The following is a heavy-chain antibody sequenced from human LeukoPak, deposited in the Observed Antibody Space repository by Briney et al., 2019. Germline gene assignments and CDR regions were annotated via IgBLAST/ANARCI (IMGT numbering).Heavy chain of an antibody. CDR1: GDSISSSY. J-gene: IGHJ3*02. Sequence: SETLSLTCNVSGDSISSSYWSWIRQPPGKGLEWIGHIDFRGSTNYNPSLKSRVAISGDTSKNQFSLKLSSVTAADTAVYYCARDLTYYDILTGYQNDAFDIWGQGTMVTVSS. CDR2: IDFRGST. D-gene: IGHD3-9*01. V-gene: IGHV4-59*01. CDR3: ARDLTYYDILTGYQNDAFDI.